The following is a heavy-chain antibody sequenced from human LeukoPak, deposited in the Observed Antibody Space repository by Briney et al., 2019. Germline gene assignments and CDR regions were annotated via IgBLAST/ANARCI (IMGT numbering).Heavy chain of an antibody. D-gene: IGHD6-19*01. Sequence: SETLSLTCTVSGGSISSYYWSWIRQPPGKGLEWIGYIYYSGSTNYNPSLKSRVTISVDTSKNQFSLKLSSVTAADTAVYYCARDNSVVVAGAYFDYWGQGTLVTVSS. CDR3: ARDNSVVVAGAYFDY. CDR2: IYYSGST. CDR1: GGSISSYY. J-gene: IGHJ4*02. V-gene: IGHV4-59*01.